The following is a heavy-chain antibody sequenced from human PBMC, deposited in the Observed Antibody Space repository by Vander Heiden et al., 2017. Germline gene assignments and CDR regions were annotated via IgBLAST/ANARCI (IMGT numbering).Heavy chain of an antibody. CDR1: GLTFRLDF. CDR2: MNGDGSTT. CDR3: ARGNYGMDV. J-gene: IGHJ6*02. V-gene: IGHV3-74*01. Sequence: EVQLVEAGGGLVQPGGSRRRSCAASGLTFRLDFIHGVRQARGKGLVWVSNMNGDGSTTNYADSVKGRFTISRDNAKNTLYLQMNNLRAEDTAVYYCARGNYGMDVWGQGTTVTVS.